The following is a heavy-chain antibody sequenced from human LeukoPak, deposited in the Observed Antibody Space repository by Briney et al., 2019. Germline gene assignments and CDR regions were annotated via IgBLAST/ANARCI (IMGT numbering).Heavy chain of an antibody. Sequence: ASVKVSCKASGYTFTSYYLHWVRQAPGQGPGWMGIIDPSGGSTSYAQKFQGRVTMTRDTSTSTVYMELNSLRSEDTAVYYCARVVYDYVWGSYFYAFDIWGQGTMVTVSS. V-gene: IGHV1-46*03. CDR2: IDPSGGST. CDR3: ARVVYDYVWGSYFYAFDI. D-gene: IGHD3-16*01. CDR1: GYTFTSYY. J-gene: IGHJ3*02.